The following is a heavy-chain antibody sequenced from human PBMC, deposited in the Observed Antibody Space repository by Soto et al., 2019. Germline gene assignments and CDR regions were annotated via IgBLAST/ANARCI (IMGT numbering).Heavy chain of an antibody. CDR3: ARGPLLWGDV. V-gene: IGHV1-3*01. CDR1: GYTFTNYA. CDR2: INAGNGNT. D-gene: IGHD3-10*01. Sequence: ASVKVSCKASGYTFTNYAMHWVRQAPGQGLEWMGWINAGNGNTKYSQKFQGRVTITRDTSAGTAYMELSSLRYEDTAVYYCARGPLLWGDVWGQGTTVTVSS. J-gene: IGHJ6*02.